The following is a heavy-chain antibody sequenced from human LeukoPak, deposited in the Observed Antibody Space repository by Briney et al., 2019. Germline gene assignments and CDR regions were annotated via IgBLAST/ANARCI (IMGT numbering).Heavy chain of an antibody. CDR1: GFTFSSYS. Sequence: PGGSLRLSCVASGFTFSSYSMNWVRQAPGKGLEWVSPISSSSSYIYYADSVKGRFTISRDNAKNSLYLQMNSLRAEDTAVYYCARDRSLVGAKTPIDYWGQGTLVTVSS. CDR2: ISSSSSYI. V-gene: IGHV3-21*01. CDR3: ARDRSLVGAKTPIDY. J-gene: IGHJ4*02. D-gene: IGHD1-26*01.